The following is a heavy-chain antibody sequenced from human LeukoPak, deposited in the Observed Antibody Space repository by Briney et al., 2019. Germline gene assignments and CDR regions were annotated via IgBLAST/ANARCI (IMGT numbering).Heavy chain of an antibody. CDR1: GGSISSYY. J-gene: IGHJ4*02. CDR3: ARHPSYFDY. V-gene: IGHV4-59*08. Sequence: PPETLSLACTVSGGSISSYYWSWIRQPPGKGLEWIGYIYYSGSTNYNPSLKSRVTISVDTSKNQFSLKLSSVTAADTAVYYCARHPSYFDYWGQGTLVTVSS. CDR2: IYYSGST.